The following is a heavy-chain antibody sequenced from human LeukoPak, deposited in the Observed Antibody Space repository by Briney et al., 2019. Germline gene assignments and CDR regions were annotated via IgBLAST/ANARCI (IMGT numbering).Heavy chain of an antibody. J-gene: IGHJ4*02. CDR3: ARVIVGAVVYAY. CDR1: GYTRTDYF. Sequence: ASVKVSCKASGYTRTDYFMHWVRQAPGQRLEWMGWINPNSGDTHYAQKFQGRVTMTRDTSINTAYMELSRLRSDDTAVYHCARVIVGAVVYAYWGQGTLVTVSS. CDR2: INPNSGDT. V-gene: IGHV1-2*02. D-gene: IGHD1-26*01.